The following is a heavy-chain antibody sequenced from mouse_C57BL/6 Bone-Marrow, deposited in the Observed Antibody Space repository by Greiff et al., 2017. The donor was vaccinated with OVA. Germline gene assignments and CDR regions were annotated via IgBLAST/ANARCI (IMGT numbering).Heavy chain of an antibody. D-gene: IGHD2-4*01. Sequence: VQLQQPGAELARPGSSVKLSCKASGYTFTSYWMDWVKQRPGQGLEWIGNIYPSDSETHYNQKFKDKATLTVAKSSSTAYMQLSSLTSEDAAVDYCGLRRAWFAYGGRGTLVTVSA. V-gene: IGHV1-61*01. CDR3: GLRRAWFAY. CDR1: GYTFTSYW. CDR2: IYPSDSET. J-gene: IGHJ3*01.